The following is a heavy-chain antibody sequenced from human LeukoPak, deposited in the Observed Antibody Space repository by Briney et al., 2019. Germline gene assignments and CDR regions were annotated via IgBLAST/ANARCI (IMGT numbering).Heavy chain of an antibody. CDR2: INPSGGTT. J-gene: IGHJ5*02. CDR3: AREAFTIFGLVRTQTTKGPHRFDP. V-gene: IGHV1-46*01. Sequence: APVKVSCKASGYTFTSYHMHWVRQAPGQGLEWMGIINPSGGTTNYAQRFQGRVTMTRDMSTSTVYMELSSLRSEDTAVYYCAREAFTIFGLVRTQTTKGPHRFDPWGQGTLVTVSS. D-gene: IGHD3-3*01. CDR1: GYTFTSYH.